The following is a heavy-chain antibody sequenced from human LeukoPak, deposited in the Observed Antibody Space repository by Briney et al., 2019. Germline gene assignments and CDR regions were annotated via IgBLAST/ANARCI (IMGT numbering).Heavy chain of an antibody. J-gene: IGHJ4*02. CDR1: GFTFSSYA. Sequence: AGGSLRLSCAASGFTFSSYAMHWVRQAPGKGLEWVAVISYDGSNKYYADSVKGRFSISRDNAKNSLYLQMNSLRAEDTAVYYCARNFGYSGYDLDCWGQGSLVIVSS. D-gene: IGHD5-12*01. CDR2: ISYDGSNK. CDR3: ARNFGYSGYDLDC. V-gene: IGHV3-30-3*01.